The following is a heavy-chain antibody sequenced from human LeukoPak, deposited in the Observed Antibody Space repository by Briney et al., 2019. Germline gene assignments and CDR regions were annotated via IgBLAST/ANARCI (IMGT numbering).Heavy chain of an antibody. CDR1: GFTFSSYS. CDR3: AQIMITFGGAFDI. CDR2: ISSSSSTI. J-gene: IGHJ3*02. D-gene: IGHD3-16*01. V-gene: IGHV3-48*04. Sequence: GGSLRLSCAASGFTFSSYSMNWVRQAPRKGLEWVSYISSSSSTIYYADSVKGRFTISRDNAKNSLYLQMNSLRAEDTAVYYCAQIMITFGGAFDIWGQGTMVTVSS.